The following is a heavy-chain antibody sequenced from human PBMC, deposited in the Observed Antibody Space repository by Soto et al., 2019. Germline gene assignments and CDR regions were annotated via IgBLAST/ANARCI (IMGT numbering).Heavy chain of an antibody. Sequence: GGSLRLSCVVSGFTVRTNYMTWVRQAPGKGLEWVSVIYYGGSTHYADSVKGRFTISRDNSENTLYLQMNSLRPEDTAVYYCARGGPTVAFDYWDQGTLVTVSS. CDR3: ARGGPTVAFDY. CDR1: GFTVRTNY. CDR2: IYYGGST. V-gene: IGHV3-66*01. J-gene: IGHJ4*02. D-gene: IGHD4-17*01.